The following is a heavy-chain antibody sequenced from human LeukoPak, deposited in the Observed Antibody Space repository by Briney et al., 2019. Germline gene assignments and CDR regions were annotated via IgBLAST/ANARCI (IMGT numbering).Heavy chain of an antibody. CDR1: GGSISAYY. J-gene: IGHJ4*02. V-gene: IGHV4-59*01. CDR2: IHYSGTT. Sequence: SETLSLTCTVSGGSISAYYWSWIRQPPGKGLEWIGYIHYSGTTNYYPSLKSRVTIALDTSKNQFSLKLNSVTAADTAVYYCARFGTSSSRFFDQWGQGTLLSVSS. D-gene: IGHD6-6*01. CDR3: ARFGTSSSRFFDQ.